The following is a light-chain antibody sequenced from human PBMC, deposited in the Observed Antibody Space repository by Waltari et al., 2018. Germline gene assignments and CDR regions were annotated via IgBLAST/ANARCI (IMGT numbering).Light chain of an antibody. CDR2: HAS. CDR3: RKYERLPAT. J-gene: IGKJ1*01. Sequence: EIVLTQSPGTLSLSPGERATLSCRASQSVVRSLVWYQQKPGQAPRLLIYHASTRATGIPDGFSASESGTDFSLTISRLEPEDFAVYYCRKYERLPATFGQGTKVEIK. V-gene: IGKV3-20*01. CDR1: QSVVRS.